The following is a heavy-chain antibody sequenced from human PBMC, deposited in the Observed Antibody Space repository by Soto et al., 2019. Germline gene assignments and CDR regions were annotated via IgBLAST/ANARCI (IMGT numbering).Heavy chain of an antibody. J-gene: IGHJ4*02. CDR2: IDSDGSRI. CDR3: VRTSLVVAVAPRADF. D-gene: IGHD2-15*01. CDR1: GFTFSNYW. Sequence: EVQLVESGGGLVQPGESLRLSCAASGFTFSNYWMHWVRQAPGKGLVWVSRIDSDGSRISYADFVKGRFTISRDNAKNTVYLHMNSLTAEYTAVYYCVRTSLVVAVAPRADFWGQGTLVTVSS. V-gene: IGHV3-74*01.